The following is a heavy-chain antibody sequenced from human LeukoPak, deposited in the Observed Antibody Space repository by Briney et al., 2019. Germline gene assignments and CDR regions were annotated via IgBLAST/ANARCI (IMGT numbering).Heavy chain of an antibody. Sequence: GGSLRLSCAAFGLTFSSYGMHWVRQAPGKGLEWVAFIRYDGSNKYYADSVKGRFTISRDNSKNPHYLQMSSLRAEDTAVYYCAKDSAIYCSSTSCDVFDYWGQGTLVTVSS. V-gene: IGHV3-30*02. CDR3: AKDSAIYCSSTSCDVFDY. D-gene: IGHD2-2*01. CDR2: IRYDGSNK. J-gene: IGHJ4*02. CDR1: GLTFSSYG.